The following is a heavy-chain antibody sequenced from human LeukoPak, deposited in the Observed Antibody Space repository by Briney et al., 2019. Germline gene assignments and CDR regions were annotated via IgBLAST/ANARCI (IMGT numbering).Heavy chain of an antibody. Sequence: SETLSLTCTVSGGSMSTSGFYWGWIRQTPGKGLEWIGSILYSGNTHYNPSLKSRATISKDTSKNQFSLRLTSVTAADSAVYYCARDESGDWNYGGYWFDPWGQGMLVTVSS. CDR3: ARDESGDWNYGGYWFDP. CDR2: ILYSGNT. D-gene: IGHD1-7*01. CDR1: GGSMSTSGFY. J-gene: IGHJ5*02. V-gene: IGHV4-39*07.